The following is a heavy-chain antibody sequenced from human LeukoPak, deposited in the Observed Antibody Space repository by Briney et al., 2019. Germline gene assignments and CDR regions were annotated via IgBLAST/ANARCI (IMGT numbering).Heavy chain of an antibody. CDR3: AKAQSRSYYYYMDV. D-gene: IGHD4-11*01. V-gene: IGHV3-9*01. Sequence: GGSLRLSCAASGFTFDDYAMHWVRQAPGKGLEWVSGISWNSGSIDNADSVKGRFTISRDDAKNSLYLQMNSLSAEDTALYYCAKAQSRSYYYYMDVWGKGTTVTVSS. J-gene: IGHJ6*03. CDR1: GFTFDDYA. CDR2: ISWNSGSI.